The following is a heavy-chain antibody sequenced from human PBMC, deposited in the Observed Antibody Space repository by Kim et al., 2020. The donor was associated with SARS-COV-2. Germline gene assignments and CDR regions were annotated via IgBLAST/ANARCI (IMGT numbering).Heavy chain of an antibody. V-gene: IGHV3-33*01. CDR2: IWYDGSNK. CDR3: ARDKERVRAGGWGMDV. D-gene: IGHD6-13*01. CDR1: GFTFSSYG. J-gene: IGHJ6*02. Sequence: GGSLRLSCAASGFTFSSYGMHWVRQAPGKGLEWVAVIWYDGSNKYYADSVKGRFTISRDNSKNTLYLQMNSLRAEDTAVYYCARDKERVRAGGWGMDVWGQGTTVTVSS.